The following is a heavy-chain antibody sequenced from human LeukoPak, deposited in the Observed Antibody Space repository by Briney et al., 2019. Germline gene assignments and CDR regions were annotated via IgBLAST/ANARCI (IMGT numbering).Heavy chain of an antibody. CDR1: GYTFTGYY. CDR2: ISAYNGNT. Sequence: ASVKVSCKASGYTFTGYYMHWVRQAPGQGLEWMGWISAYNGNTNYAQKLQGRVTLTTDTSTSTAYMELRSLRSDDTAVYYCARFGLGKHIEVAGIPFDIWGQGTMVTVSS. J-gene: IGHJ3*02. CDR3: ARFGLGKHIEVAGIPFDI. D-gene: IGHD6-19*01. V-gene: IGHV1-18*04.